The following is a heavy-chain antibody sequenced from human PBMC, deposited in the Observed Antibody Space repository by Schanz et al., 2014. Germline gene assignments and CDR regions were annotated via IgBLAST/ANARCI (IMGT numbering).Heavy chain of an antibody. D-gene: IGHD6-19*01. Sequence: QVQLVESGGGVVQPGGSLRLSCAASGFAFRNYGMHWARQAPGKGPEWVAFIEYDEKNEYYADSVKGRFSISRDNSRNTVYLQMNNVGVDDTATYYCVKTDAGWRFDYWGQGTLVIVSS. V-gene: IGHV3-30*02. CDR2: IEYDEKNE. J-gene: IGHJ4*02. CDR1: GFAFRNYG. CDR3: VKTDAGWRFDY.